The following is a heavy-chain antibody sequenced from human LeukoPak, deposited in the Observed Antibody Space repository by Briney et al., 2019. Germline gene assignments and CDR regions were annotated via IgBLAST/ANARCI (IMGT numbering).Heavy chain of an antibody. J-gene: IGHJ2*01. V-gene: IGHV3-9*01. Sequence: GRSLRLSCAASGFTFDDYAMHWVRQAPGKGLEWVSGISWNSGSIGYADSVKGRFTISRDNAKNSLYLQMNSLRAEDTALYYCAKAPTRYFDIWGRGTLVTVSS. D-gene: IGHD2-15*01. CDR1: GFTFDDYA. CDR3: AKAPTRYFDI. CDR2: ISWNSGSI.